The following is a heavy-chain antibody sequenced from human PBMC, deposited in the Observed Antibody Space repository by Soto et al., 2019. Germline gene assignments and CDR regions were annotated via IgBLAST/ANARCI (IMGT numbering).Heavy chain of an antibody. Sequence: QVQLVQSGAEVKKPGASVKVSCKASGYTFTSYGISWVRQAPGQGLEWMGWISAYNGNTNYAQKLQGRVTMTTDTSTSTAYMELRSLRSDDTAVYYCVRDPLRAKYSSSWYWFDPWGQGTLVTVSS. CDR1: GYTFTSYG. CDR2: ISAYNGNT. CDR3: VRDPLRAKYSSSWYWFDP. V-gene: IGHV1-18*01. J-gene: IGHJ5*02. D-gene: IGHD6-13*01.